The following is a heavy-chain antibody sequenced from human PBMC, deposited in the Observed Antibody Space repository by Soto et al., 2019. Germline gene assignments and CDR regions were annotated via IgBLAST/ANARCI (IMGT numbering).Heavy chain of an antibody. J-gene: IGHJ4*02. CDR2: IWYDGSNK. Sequence: GGSLRLSCAASGFTFSSYGMHWVRQAPGKGLEWVAVIWYDGSNKYYADSVKGRFTISRDNSKNTLYLQMNSLRAEDTAVYYCARHSSSWYSFDYWGQGTLVTVSS. CDR1: GFTFSSYG. V-gene: IGHV3-33*01. CDR3: ARHSSSWYSFDY. D-gene: IGHD6-13*01.